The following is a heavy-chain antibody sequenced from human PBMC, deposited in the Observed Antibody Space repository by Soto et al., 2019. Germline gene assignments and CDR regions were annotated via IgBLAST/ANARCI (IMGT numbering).Heavy chain of an antibody. CDR1: GASISGYH. Sequence: PSETLSLTCTVSGASISGYHWSWIRQLPGKGLECLGYISYSGATNYNPSLKSRVTMSIDTSKNQFSLQLNSVTAADTAVYYCARVPSPWGQGTPVTVSS. J-gene: IGHJ5*02. V-gene: IGHV4-59*12. CDR2: ISYSGAT. CDR3: ARVPSP.